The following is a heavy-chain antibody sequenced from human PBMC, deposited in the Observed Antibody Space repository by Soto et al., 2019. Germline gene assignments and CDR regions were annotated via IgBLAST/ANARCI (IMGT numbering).Heavy chain of an antibody. CDR1: GGSFSAYY. CDR3: ARGHYDLWSGYRPRGHFDY. D-gene: IGHD3-3*01. CDR2: INHSGGT. Sequence: NPSETLSLTCGVYGGSFSAYYWSWIRQPPGQGLEWLGEINHSGGTNYNPSLKSRVTMSVDTSKNHFSLNLSSVTAADTAVYYCARGHYDLWSGYRPRGHFDYWGQGALVTVSS. V-gene: IGHV4-34*01. J-gene: IGHJ4*02.